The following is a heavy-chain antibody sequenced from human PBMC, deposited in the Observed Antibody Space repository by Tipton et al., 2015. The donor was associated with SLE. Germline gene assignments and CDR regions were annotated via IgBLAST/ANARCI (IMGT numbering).Heavy chain of an antibody. J-gene: IGHJ6*02. CDR2: TIPFFDMA. Sequence: QSGAEVKKPGSSVKVSCKASGGTFSSYAISWVRQAPGQGLEWMGGTIPFFDMANYAQKFQGRVTITADGSTSTAYMELSSLRSEDTAVYYCARVRVTMVQGVMPPIYGMDVWGQGTAVTVSS. CDR3: ARVRVTMVQGVMPPIYGMDV. V-gene: IGHV1-69*01. D-gene: IGHD3-10*01. CDR1: GGTFSSYA.